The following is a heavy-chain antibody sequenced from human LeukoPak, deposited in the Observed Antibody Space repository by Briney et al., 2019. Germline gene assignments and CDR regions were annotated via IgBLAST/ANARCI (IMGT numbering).Heavy chain of an antibody. Sequence: GGSLRLSCAASGFTFSDYNMNWVRQAPGKGPEWVALIYISGITKYADSVQGRFTISRDNSKSTLYLQMNSLRAEDTAVYYCAKRSPPYWGQGTLVTVSS. CDR3: AKRSPPY. J-gene: IGHJ4*02. D-gene: IGHD3-10*01. V-gene: IGHV3-66*04. CDR1: GFTFSDYN. CDR2: IYISGIT.